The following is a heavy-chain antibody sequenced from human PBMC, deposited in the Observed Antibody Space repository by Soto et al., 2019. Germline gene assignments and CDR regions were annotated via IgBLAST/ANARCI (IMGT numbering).Heavy chain of an antibody. CDR2: IIPIFGTA. V-gene: IGHV1-69*06. D-gene: IGHD2-21*01. Sequence: EASVKVSCKASGGTFSSYAISWVRQAPGQGLEWMGGIIPIFGTANYAQKFQGRVTITADKSTSTDYMELSSLRSEDTAVYYCARGRHIVVSYGMDVWVQGTTVTVYS. CDR1: GGTFSSYA. J-gene: IGHJ6*02. CDR3: ARGRHIVVSYGMDV.